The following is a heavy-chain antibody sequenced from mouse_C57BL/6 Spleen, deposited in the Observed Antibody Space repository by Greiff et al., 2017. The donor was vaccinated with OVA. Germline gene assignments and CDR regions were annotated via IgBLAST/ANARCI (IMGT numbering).Heavy chain of an antibody. CDR1: GYSITSGYD. CDR2: ISYSGST. Sequence: EVKVVESGPGMVKPSQSLSLTCTVTGYSITSGYDWHWIRHFPGNKLEWMGYISYSGSTNYNPSLKSRISITHDTSKNHFFLKLNSVTTEDTATYYCARDGSSSGFAYWGQGTLVTVSA. V-gene: IGHV3-1*01. J-gene: IGHJ3*01. D-gene: IGHD1-1*01. CDR3: ARDGSSSGFAY.